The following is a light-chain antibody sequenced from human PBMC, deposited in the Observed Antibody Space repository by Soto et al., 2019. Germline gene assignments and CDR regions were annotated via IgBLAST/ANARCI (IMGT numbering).Light chain of an antibody. CDR2: AAS. CDR3: QQYYSYPRT. CDR1: QGISSY. V-gene: IGKV1-8*01. J-gene: IGKJ1*01. Sequence: AIRMTQSPSSFSASTGDRVTITCRASQGISSYLAWYRQKPGKAPKLLIYAASTLQSGVPSRSSGSGSGTDFTLTISCLQSEDFATYYCQQYYSYPRTFGQGTKV.